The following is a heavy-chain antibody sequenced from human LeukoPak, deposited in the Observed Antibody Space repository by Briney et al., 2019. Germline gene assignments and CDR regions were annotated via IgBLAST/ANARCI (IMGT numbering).Heavy chain of an antibody. Sequence: GGSLRLSCAASGFTFSDYYMSWIRQAPGKGLEWVSYISSSGSTIYYVDSVKGRFTVSRDNAKNSLYLQMNSLRAEATAVYDCDKNSSDVRYFDSWGQGTLVTVSS. CDR3: DKNSSDVRYFDS. J-gene: IGHJ4*02. D-gene: IGHD1-7*01. V-gene: IGHV3-11*04. CDR2: ISSSGSTI. CDR1: GFTFSDYY.